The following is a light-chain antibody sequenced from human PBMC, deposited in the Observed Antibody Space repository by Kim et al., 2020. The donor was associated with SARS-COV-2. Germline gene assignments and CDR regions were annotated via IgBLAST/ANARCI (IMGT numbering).Light chain of an antibody. CDR3: QKYDVAPYT. CDR1: QAIHKY. CDR2: DAS. V-gene: IGKV1-27*01. Sequence: SASVGDRVTITCRASQAIHKYLAWYQQKPGKVPKLLMYDASTLQSGFPSRFSGRGSGTSFTLTISSLQPEDVATYYCQKYDVAPYTFGQGTKLEI. J-gene: IGKJ2*01.